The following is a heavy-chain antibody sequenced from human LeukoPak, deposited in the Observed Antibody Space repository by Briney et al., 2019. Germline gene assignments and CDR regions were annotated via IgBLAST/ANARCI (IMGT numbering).Heavy chain of an antibody. Sequence: PGGSLRLSCAASGFTFSSYAMHWVRQAPGKGLEYVSAISSNGGSTYYADSVKGRFTISRDNSKNTLYLQMGSLRAEDTAVYYCARDNVPYSSSWFSPAYWGQGTLVTVSS. V-gene: IGHV3-64*02. D-gene: IGHD6-13*01. J-gene: IGHJ4*02. CDR2: ISSNGGST. CDR3: ARDNVPYSSSWFSPAY. CDR1: GFTFSSYA.